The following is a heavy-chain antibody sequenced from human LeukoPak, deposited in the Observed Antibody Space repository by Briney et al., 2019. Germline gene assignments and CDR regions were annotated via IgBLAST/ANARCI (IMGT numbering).Heavy chain of an antibody. J-gene: IGHJ4*02. Sequence: SETLSLTCAVSGVSISSGGFSWSWIRQAPGKGLEWVGFMYYSGSTHYNPSLKSRITILLDTSKNQFSLNLSSVTAADTAVYYCVRGFDYAFYDWGQGTLVTVSS. D-gene: IGHD4-17*01. CDR1: GVSISSGGFS. CDR2: MYYSGST. CDR3: VRGFDYAFYD. V-gene: IGHV4-30-4*07.